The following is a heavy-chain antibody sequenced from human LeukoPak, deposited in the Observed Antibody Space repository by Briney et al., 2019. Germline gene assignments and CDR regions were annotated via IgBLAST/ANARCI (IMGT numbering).Heavy chain of an antibody. J-gene: IGHJ4*02. CDR3: ARAYYDYVWGSYRYPRFDY. CDR2: INPSGGST. D-gene: IGHD3-16*02. Sequence: ASVKVSCKASGYTFTSYYMHWVRQAPGQGLEWMGIINPSGGSTSYAQKFQGRVTMTRDTSTSTVYMELSSLRSEDTAVYYCARAYYDYVWGSYRYPRFDYWGQGTLVTVSS. V-gene: IGHV1-46*01. CDR1: GYTFTSYY.